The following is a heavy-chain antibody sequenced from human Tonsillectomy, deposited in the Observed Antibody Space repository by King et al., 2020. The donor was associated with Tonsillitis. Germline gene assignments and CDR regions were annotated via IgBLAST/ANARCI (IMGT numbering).Heavy chain of an antibody. J-gene: IGHJ5*02. CDR3: AKDGDTAMDNWFDP. CDR1: GFTFISYA. CDR2: ISGSGGST. Sequence: VQLVESGGGLVQPGGSLRLSCAASGFTFISYALSRVRQARGKGLEWVSAISGSGGSTYYADSVKGRFTISRDNSKNTLYLQMNSLRAEDTAVYYCAKDGDTAMDNWFDPWGQGTLVTVSS. V-gene: IGHV3-23*04. D-gene: IGHD5-18*01.